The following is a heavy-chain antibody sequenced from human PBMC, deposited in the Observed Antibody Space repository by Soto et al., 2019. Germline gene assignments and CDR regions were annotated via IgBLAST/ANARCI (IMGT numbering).Heavy chain of an antibody. Sequence: EVQLVESGGGLVQPGRSLRLSCAASGFTFDDYAMHWVRQAPGQGLEWVSGISWNSGIIGYADSVKGRFTISTDNAKNSLYLQMNRLRAEDTALYYCANSTPHCSGGSCPHYWYFDLWVRGTLVTVSS. CDR3: ANSTPHCSGGSCPHYWYFDL. J-gene: IGHJ2*01. D-gene: IGHD2-15*01. V-gene: IGHV3-9*01. CDR2: ISWNSGII. CDR1: GFTFDDYA.